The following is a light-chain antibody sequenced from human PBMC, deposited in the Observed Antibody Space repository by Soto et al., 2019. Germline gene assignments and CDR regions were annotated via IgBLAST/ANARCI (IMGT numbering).Light chain of an antibody. V-gene: IGKV1D-13*01. CDR2: GAS. CDR3: QQYNNWPPIT. Sequence: AIQLTQSPSSLSASVGDRVTITCRASQGISSALAWYQQKPGKAPKLLIYGASSLQSGVPSRFSGSGSGTEFTLTISSLQSEDFAVYYCQQYNNWPPITFGQGTRLEIK. J-gene: IGKJ5*01. CDR1: QGISSA.